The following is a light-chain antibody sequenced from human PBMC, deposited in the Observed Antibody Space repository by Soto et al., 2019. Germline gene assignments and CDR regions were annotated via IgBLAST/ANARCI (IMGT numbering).Light chain of an antibody. CDR3: QQFGTSFPYT. Sequence: EIVLTQSPGTLSLSPGERATLTCRASQSVSSNYLAWYQQKPGQAPRLLMSDASNRATGIPDRFSGSGSGTDFTLTISRLEPEDFAVYYCQQFGTSFPYTFGQGTKLDIK. CDR2: DAS. V-gene: IGKV3-20*01. CDR1: QSVSSNY. J-gene: IGKJ2*01.